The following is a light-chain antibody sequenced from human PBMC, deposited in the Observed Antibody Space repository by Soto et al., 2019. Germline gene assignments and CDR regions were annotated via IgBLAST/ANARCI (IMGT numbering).Light chain of an antibody. J-gene: IGLJ1*01. V-gene: IGLV2-14*01. CDR3: SSYSISTAYL. CDR2: EVS. Sequence: ALTQPASVSGSPGQSITISCTGTSSDVGGYDYVSWYQLHPGKAPKLMIFEVSNRPSGVSYRFSGSKSGNTASLTISGLQVEDEADYFCSSYSISTAYLFGTGTKVTVL. CDR1: SSDVGGYDY.